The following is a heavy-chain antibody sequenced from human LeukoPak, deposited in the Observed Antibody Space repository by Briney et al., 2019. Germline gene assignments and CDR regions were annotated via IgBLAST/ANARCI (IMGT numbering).Heavy chain of an antibody. CDR2: IIPILGIA. V-gene: IGHV1-69*04. D-gene: IGHD5-12*01. CDR1: GGTFSSYA. J-gene: IGHJ3*02. Sequence: SVKVSCKASGGTFSSYAITWVRHAPGQGLEWMGRIIPILGIANYAQKFQGRVTIIADKSTSTAYMELSSLRSEDTAVYYCARDLYSGHEGNAFLIWGRGTMVTVSS. CDR3: ARDLYSGHEGNAFLI.